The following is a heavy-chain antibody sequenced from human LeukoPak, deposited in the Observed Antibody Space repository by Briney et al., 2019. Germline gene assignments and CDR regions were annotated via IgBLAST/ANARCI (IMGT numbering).Heavy chain of an antibody. CDR1: GGTFSSYW. J-gene: IGHJ4*02. CDR2: IRTDGSDT. D-gene: IGHD4-11*01. Sequence: QSGGSLRLSCTASGGTFSSYWMQWVRQVPGKGLEWVSRIRTDGSDTTYADSVKGRFTISRDNAKNMLYLQMNSLRAEDTAVYYCARETLGVDYSFDYWGQGTLVTVSS. CDR3: ARETLGVDYSFDY. V-gene: IGHV3-74*01.